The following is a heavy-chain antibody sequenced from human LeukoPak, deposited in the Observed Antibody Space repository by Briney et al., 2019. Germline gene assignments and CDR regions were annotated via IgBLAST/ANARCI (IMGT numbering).Heavy chain of an antibody. CDR2: IKQDGSEK. D-gene: IGHD6-13*01. Sequence: PGGSLRLSCAASGFTFSSYWMSWVRQAPGKGLEWVANIKQDGSEKYYVDSVKGRFTISRDNAKNSLYLQMNSLRAEDTAVYYCARSEQTAPSLGAFDIWGQGTMVTVSS. CDR1: GFTFSSYW. V-gene: IGHV3-7*01. J-gene: IGHJ3*02. CDR3: ARSEQTAPSLGAFDI.